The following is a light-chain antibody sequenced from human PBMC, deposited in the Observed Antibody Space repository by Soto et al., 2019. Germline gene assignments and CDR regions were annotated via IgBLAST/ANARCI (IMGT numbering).Light chain of an antibody. J-gene: IGKJ4*01. CDR3: QQYGSSPLT. CDR2: GAS. Sequence: EIVLTQSPGTLSLSPGERATISCRASQSVRSSYLAWYQQRPGQAPRLLIHGASSRATGIPDRISGSGSGTDFTLTISRLEPEDSAVYYCQQYGSSPLTFGGGTKVDIK. CDR1: QSVRSSY. V-gene: IGKV3-20*01.